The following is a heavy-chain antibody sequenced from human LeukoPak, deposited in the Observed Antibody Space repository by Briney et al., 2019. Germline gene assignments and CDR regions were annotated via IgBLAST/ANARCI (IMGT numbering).Heavy chain of an antibody. D-gene: IGHD6-19*01. CDR1: GVSISGSSYY. CDR3: ARPRTYSSGWYYY. CDR2: IYYSGGT. V-gene: IGHV4-39*07. Sequence: PSETLSLTCTVSGVSISGSSYYWGWIRQPPGKGLEWIGSIYYSGGTYYNPSLKSRVTISVDTSKNQFSLKLSSVTAADTAVYYCARPRTYSSGWYYYWGQGTLVTVSS. J-gene: IGHJ4*02.